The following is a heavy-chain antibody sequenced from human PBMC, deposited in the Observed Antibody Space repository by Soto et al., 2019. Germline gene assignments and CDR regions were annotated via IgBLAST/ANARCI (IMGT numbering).Heavy chain of an antibody. J-gene: IGHJ6*03. Sequence: PSETLSLTCAVYGGSFSGYYWSWIRQPPGKGLEWIGEINHSGSTNYNPSLKSRVTISVDTSKNQFSLKLSSVTAADTAVYYCARVGHSSSSGGYYYYYYMDVWGKGTTVTVSS. CDR3: ARVGHSSSSGGYYYYYYMDV. CDR2: INHSGST. CDR1: GGSFSGYY. D-gene: IGHD6-6*01. V-gene: IGHV4-34*01.